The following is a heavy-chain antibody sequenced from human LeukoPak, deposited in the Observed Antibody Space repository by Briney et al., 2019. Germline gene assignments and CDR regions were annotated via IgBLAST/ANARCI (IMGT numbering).Heavy chain of an antibody. D-gene: IGHD1-26*01. V-gene: IGHV4-30-2*01. Sequence: SETLPLTCTVSGGSISSGGYYWSWIRQPPGKGLEWIGYIYHSGSTYYNPSLKSRVTISVDRSKNQFSLKLSSVTAADMAVYYCARDELRYAFDIWGQGTMVTVSS. J-gene: IGHJ3*02. CDR1: GGSISSGGYY. CDR3: ARDELRYAFDI. CDR2: IYHSGST.